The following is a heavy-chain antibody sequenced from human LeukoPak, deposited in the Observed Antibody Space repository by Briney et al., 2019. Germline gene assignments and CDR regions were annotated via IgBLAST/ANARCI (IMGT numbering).Heavy chain of an antibody. CDR3: ARDFPYYYDSSGYYYPFDY. CDR1: GFTVSSNY. D-gene: IGHD3-22*01. V-gene: IGHV3-66*01. CDR2: IYSGGST. Sequence: GGSLRLSCAASGFTVSSNYMSWVRQAPGKGLEWVSVIYSGGSTYYADSVKGRFTISRDNSKSTLYLQMNSLRAEDTAVYYCARDFPYYYDSSGYYYPFDYWGQGTLVTVSS. J-gene: IGHJ4*02.